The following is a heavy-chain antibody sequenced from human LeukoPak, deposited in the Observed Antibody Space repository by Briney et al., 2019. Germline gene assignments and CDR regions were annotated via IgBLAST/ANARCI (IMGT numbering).Heavy chain of an antibody. CDR2: IYHSGST. CDR3: ARGPNWGSPYWYFDP. V-gene: IGHV4-30-2*01. J-gene: IGHJ2*01. Sequence: PSETLSLTCTVSGGFISDGGYYWSWIRQPPGKGLEWIGYIYHSGSTYSNPSLKSRLTTLIDRSKNQFSLKLSSVTAADTAVYYCARGPNWGSPYWYFDPWGRGTLVTVSS. D-gene: IGHD7-27*01. CDR1: GGFISDGGYY.